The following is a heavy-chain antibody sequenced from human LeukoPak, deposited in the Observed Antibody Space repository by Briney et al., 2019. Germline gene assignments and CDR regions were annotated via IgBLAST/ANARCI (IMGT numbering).Heavy chain of an antibody. CDR3: AKEIFYYDSSGYYFYFDY. Sequence: GGSLRLSCAASGFRFSSYAMSWVRQAPGKGLEWVSAISGSGGSTYYADSVKGRFTISRDNSKNTLYLQMNSLRAEDTAVYYCAKEIFYYDSSGYYFYFDYWGQGTLVTVSS. CDR2: ISGSGGST. J-gene: IGHJ4*02. V-gene: IGHV3-23*01. CDR1: GFRFSSYA. D-gene: IGHD3-22*01.